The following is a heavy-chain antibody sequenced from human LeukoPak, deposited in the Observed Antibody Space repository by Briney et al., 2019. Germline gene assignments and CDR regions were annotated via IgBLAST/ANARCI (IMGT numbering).Heavy chain of an antibody. CDR3: TRDIGGRSAY. CDR2: LNEDGGIT. V-gene: IGHV3-74*01. CDR1: GYSFSRFW. Sequence: PGGSLTLSCEGSGYSFSRFWMHWVRQVPGEGLVWVSRLNEDGGITNYADFAKGRFTISGDNARNTLYLQMNSLSADDTAVYYCTRDIGGRSAYWGQGALVTVSS. J-gene: IGHJ4*02. D-gene: IGHD3-16*01.